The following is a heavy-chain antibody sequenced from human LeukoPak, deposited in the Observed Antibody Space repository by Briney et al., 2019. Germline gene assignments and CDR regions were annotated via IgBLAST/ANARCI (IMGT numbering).Heavy chain of an antibody. CDR3: ARESGGRRWLQLGYFDY. CDR2: IYHSGST. V-gene: IGHV4-38-2*02. J-gene: IGHJ4*02. Sequence: SETLSLTCTVSGYSISSGYYWGWIRQPPGKGLEWIGSIYHSGSTYYNPSLKSRVTISVDTSKNQFSLKLSSVTAADTAVYYCARESGGRRWLQLGYFDYWGQGTLVTVSS. CDR1: GYSISSGYY. D-gene: IGHD5-24*01.